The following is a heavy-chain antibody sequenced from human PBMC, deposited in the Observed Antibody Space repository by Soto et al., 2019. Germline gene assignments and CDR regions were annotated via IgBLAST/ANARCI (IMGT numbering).Heavy chain of an antibody. V-gene: IGHV3-30*03. Sequence: LRLSCAASGFTFSSYGMHWVRQAPGKGLEWVAVISYDGSNKYYADSVKGRFTISRDNSKNTLYLQMNSLRAEDTAVYYCTTDGEMATTTFDDWGQGTLVTVSS. CDR1: GFTFSSYG. J-gene: IGHJ4*02. D-gene: IGHD5-12*01. CDR3: TTDGEMATTTFDD. CDR2: ISYDGSNK.